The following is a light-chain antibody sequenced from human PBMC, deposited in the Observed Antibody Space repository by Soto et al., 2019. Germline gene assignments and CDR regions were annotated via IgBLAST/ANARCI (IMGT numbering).Light chain of an antibody. Sequence: EIVLTQSPGTLSLSPGERATLSCRARQSVNIRYLGWYQQKTGQAPRLLIYGASSRAPDIPDRFSGSGSGTDFTLTISRRETEEFGVYYFQQYGSSLYTFGQGTKLEIK. CDR3: QQYGSSLYT. CDR2: GAS. CDR1: QSVNIRY. J-gene: IGKJ2*01. V-gene: IGKV3-20*01.